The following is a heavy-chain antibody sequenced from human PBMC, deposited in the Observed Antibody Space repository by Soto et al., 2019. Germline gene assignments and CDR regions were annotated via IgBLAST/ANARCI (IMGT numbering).Heavy chain of an antibody. J-gene: IGHJ4*01. V-gene: IGHV4-59*01. CDR3: PRGAGGPYDH. Sequence: LSLTCTVSAAPLTIYHWSWIRQAPGKELEWIGYIYYSGSTTYNPSLESRATMSADTSNEQFSLKLHSVTAADTAVYCRPRGAGGPYDHWGHGILVTVSS. CDR1: AAPLTIYH. CDR2: IYYSGST. D-gene: IGHD2-15*01.